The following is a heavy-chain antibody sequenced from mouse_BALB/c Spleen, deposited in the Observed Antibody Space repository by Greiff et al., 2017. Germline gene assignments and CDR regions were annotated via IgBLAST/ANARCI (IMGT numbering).Heavy chain of an antibody. Sequence: DVKLQESGAELVRSGASVKLSCTASGFNIKDYYMHWVKQRPEQGLEWIGWIDPENGDTEYAPKFQGKATMTADTSSNTAYLQLSSLTSEDTAVYYCNGGDYYGSSYFDDWGQGTTLTVAS. J-gene: IGHJ2*01. CDR1: GFNIKDYY. CDR3: NGGDYYGSSYFDD. CDR2: IDPENGDT. V-gene: IGHV14-4*02. D-gene: IGHD1-1*01.